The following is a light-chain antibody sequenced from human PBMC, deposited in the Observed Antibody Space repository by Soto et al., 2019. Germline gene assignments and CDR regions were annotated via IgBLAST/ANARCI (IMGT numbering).Light chain of an antibody. CDR2: GAS. CDR3: QQYGSSPLFT. V-gene: IGKV3-20*01. CDR1: QSVSSSY. J-gene: IGKJ3*01. Sequence: EIVLTQSPGTLSLSPGERATLSCRASQSVSSSYLAWYQQKPGQAPRLLIYGASSRATGIPDRFSGSGSGTDFTLTISRLEPEDFAVSYCQQYGSSPLFTFGPGT.